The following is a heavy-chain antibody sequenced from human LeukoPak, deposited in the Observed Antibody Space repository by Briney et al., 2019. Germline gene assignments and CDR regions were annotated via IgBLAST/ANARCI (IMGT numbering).Heavy chain of an antibody. CDR2: INHNGNVN. D-gene: IGHD3-16*01. CDR1: GFTFSSYC. Sequence: PGGSLRLSCAASGFTFSSYCMNRARQAPGKGLKWVASINHNGNVNYYVDSVKGRFTISRDNAKNSLYLQMSNLRAEDTAVYFCARGGGLDVWGQGATVTVSS. J-gene: IGHJ6*02. V-gene: IGHV3-7*03. CDR3: ARGGGLDV.